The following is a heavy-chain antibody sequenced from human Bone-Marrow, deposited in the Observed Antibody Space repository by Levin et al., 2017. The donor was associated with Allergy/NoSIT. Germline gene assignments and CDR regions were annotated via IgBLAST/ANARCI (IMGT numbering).Heavy chain of an antibody. D-gene: IGHD3-10*01. J-gene: IGHJ4*02. CDR1: GFTFSTYA. Sequence: GESLRISCPASGFTFSTYAMSWVRQSPGKGLEWVSYISSGSGTIYYADSVKGRFTISRDNAKNSLYLQMNSLRAEDTAVYYCARDRGASGSEYTLDYWGQGTLVTVSS. CDR3: ARDRGASGSEYTLDY. V-gene: IGHV3-48*01. CDR2: ISSGSGTI.